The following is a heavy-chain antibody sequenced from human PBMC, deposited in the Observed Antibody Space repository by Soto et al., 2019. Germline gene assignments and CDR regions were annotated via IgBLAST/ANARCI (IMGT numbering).Heavy chain of an antibody. CDR3: ARDRIQLWSPPGYYYGMDV. V-gene: IGHV3-21*01. CDR2: IISSSSYI. CDR1: GINLSSYS. D-gene: IGHD5-18*01. J-gene: IGHJ6*02. Sequence: XGSLRLAFSASGINLSSYSMNWVRQAPGKGLEWVSSIISSSSYIYYADSVKGRFTISRDNAKNSLYLQMNSLRAEDTAVYYCARDRIQLWSPPGYYYGMDVWSQGTTVTVSS.